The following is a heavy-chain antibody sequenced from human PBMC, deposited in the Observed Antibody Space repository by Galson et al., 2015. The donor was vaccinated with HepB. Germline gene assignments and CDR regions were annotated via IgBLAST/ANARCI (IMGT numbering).Heavy chain of an antibody. CDR2: IRSKPNTYAT. CDR3: TQRADSNGYYSFDY. CDR1: GFPFSDSV. J-gene: IGHJ4*02. Sequence: SLRLSCAASGFPFSDSVIHWVRQASGKGLEWVGRIRSKPNTYATAYAASVKGRFTISRDDSKNTAYLQMDSLKTEDTAVYYCTQRADSNGYYSFDYWGQGTLVTVSS. D-gene: IGHD3-22*01. V-gene: IGHV3-73*01.